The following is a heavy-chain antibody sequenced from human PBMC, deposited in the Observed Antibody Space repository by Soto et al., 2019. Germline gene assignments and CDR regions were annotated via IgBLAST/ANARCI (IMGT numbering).Heavy chain of an antibody. V-gene: IGHV4-4*02. D-gene: IGHD2-2*01. J-gene: IGHJ5*02. CDR2: THHIGNT. CDR3: ARALWGPAGHINWFDP. Sequence: SETLSLTCAVSSGSISSSTWWTWVRQPPGKGLEWIGGTHHIGNTNYNPSLESRVTISLDKSKNQFSLKLTSVTAADTAVYYCARALWGPAGHINWFDPWGHGTLVTSPQ. CDR1: SGSISSSTW.